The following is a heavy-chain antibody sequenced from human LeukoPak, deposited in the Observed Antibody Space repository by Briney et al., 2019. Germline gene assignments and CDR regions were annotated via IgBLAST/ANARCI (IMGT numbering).Heavy chain of an antibody. CDR1: GGSLSGYY. Sequence: SETLSLTCGVYGGSLSGYYWTWIRQPPGKGLEWIGEINDGGGTNYSPSLRSRVTISVDKSKNHFSLRLSSVTAADTAVYYCARDPYGSGGDAFDIWGQGTMVTVSS. V-gene: IGHV4-34*01. J-gene: IGHJ3*02. D-gene: IGHD3-10*01. CDR2: INDGGGT. CDR3: ARDPYGSGGDAFDI.